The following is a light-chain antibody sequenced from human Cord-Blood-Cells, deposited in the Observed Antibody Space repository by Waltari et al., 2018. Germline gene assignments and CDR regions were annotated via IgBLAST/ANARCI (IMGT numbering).Light chain of an antibody. J-gene: IGLJ2*01. CDR3: QSYDSSLSGSV. Sequence: QSVLTQPTSGSGAPGQRVTISCTGSSSNIGAGSYVNWYQRLPGTGPKLLIYGNSNRPSVVPDRVSGSKSGTSASLAITGLQTEDEADYDCQSYDSSLSGSVFGGGTKLTVL. CDR1: SSNIGAGSY. V-gene: IGLV1-40*01. CDR2: GNS.